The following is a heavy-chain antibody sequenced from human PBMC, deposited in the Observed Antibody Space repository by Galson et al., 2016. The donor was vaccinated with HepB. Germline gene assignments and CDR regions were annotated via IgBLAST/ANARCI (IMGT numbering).Heavy chain of an antibody. V-gene: IGHV3-23*01. Sequence: SLRLSCAGSGFTFSTYIMSWVRQTPGKGLEWVSGISGGGESTYYGDSVKGRFTISRDNYKNTVYLQMNSLHQGPIGLPPGTLLQEHLWG. CDR3: TLLQEHL. CDR2: ISGGGEST. J-gene: IGHJ6*01. CDR1: GFTFSTYI.